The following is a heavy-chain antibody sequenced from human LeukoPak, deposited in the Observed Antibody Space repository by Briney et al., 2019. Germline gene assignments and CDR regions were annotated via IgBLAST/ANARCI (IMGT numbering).Heavy chain of an antibody. J-gene: IGHJ4*02. D-gene: IGHD3-9*01. V-gene: IGHV4-59*06. Sequence: SETLSLTCTVSGGSISSYYWSWIRQHPGKGLEWIGYIYYSGSTYYNPSLKSRVTISVDTSKNQFSLKLSSVTAADTAVYYCARATIDWFFDYWGQGTLVTVSS. CDR2: IYYSGST. CDR3: ARATIDWFFDY. CDR1: GGSISSYY.